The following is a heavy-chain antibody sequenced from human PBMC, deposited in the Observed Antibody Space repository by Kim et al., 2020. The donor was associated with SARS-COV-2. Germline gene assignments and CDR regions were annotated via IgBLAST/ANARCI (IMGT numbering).Heavy chain of an antibody. CDR3: ARENNWNLMYYYYYMDV. D-gene: IGHD1-20*01. CDR2: INPNSGGT. Sequence: ASVKVSCKASGYTFTGYYMHWVRQAPGQGLEWMGRINPNSGGTNYAQKFQGRVTMTRDTSISTAYMELSRLRSDDTAVYYCARENNWNLMYYYYYMDVWGKGTTVTVSS. V-gene: IGHV1-2*06. CDR1: GYTFTGYY. J-gene: IGHJ6*03.